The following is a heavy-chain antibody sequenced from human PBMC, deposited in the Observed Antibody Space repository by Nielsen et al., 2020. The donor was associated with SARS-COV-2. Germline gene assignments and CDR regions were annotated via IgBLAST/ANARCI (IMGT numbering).Heavy chain of an antibody. V-gene: IGHV4-39*01. D-gene: IGHD3-22*01. CDR2: IYYSGST. J-gene: IGHJ4*02. Sequence: WIRQPPGKGLEWIGSIYYSGSTYYNPSLKSRVTISVDTSKNQFSLKLSSVTAADTAVYYCARAEPPYYYDSSGYLLLWGQGTLVTVSS. CDR3: ARAEPPYYYDSSGYLLL.